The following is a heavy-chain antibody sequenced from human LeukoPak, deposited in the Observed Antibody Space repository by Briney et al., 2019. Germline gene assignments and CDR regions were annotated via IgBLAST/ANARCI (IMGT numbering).Heavy chain of an antibody. CDR3: ARDRYASGSHASYYYYGMDV. CDR2: IFYSGST. V-gene: IGHV4-30-4*01. D-gene: IGHD3-10*01. Sequence: SQTLSLTCTVSGGSISSGDYYWSWIRQPPGKGLEWIGYIFYSGSTYYNPSLESRVTISVDTSKNQFPLKLSSVTAADTAVYFCARDRYASGSHASYYYYGMDVWGQGTTVTVSS. CDR1: GGSISSGDYY. J-gene: IGHJ6*02.